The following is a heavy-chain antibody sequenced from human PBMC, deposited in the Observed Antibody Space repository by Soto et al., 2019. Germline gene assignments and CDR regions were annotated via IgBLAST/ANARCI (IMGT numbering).Heavy chain of an antibody. CDR2: LTGGGDNP. V-gene: IGHV3-23*01. CDR1: GFTFSNYA. J-gene: IGHJ4*02. D-gene: IGHD6-19*01. Sequence: GSLIVSWAASGFTFSNYAMSLVLKSPGKGLEWISSLTGGGDNPHYAESVKGRFTISRDNSKSTLFLQINSLSDGDTAVYYCARAGSGWYPFDYCGQPTLVTVSS. CDR3: ARAGSGWYPFDY.